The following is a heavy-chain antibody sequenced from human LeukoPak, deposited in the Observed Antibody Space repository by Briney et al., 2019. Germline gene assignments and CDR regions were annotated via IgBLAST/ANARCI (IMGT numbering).Heavy chain of an antibody. CDR2: ISSGSSYI. J-gene: IGHJ4*02. CDR1: GFTFSLYS. V-gene: IGHV3-21*01. D-gene: IGHD3-10*01. Sequence: GGSLRLSCTASGFTFSLYSMTWVRQAPGKGLEWVSSISSGSSYIYSADSLKGRVTISRDNAKNSLYLQMNSLRAEDTAVYYCARAGYYYGSGKYGYFDYWGQGTLVTVSS. CDR3: ARAGYYYGSGKYGYFDY.